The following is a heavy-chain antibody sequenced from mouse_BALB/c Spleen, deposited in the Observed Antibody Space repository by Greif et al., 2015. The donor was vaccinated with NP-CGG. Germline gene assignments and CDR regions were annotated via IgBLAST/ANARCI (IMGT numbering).Heavy chain of an antibody. V-gene: IGHV5-17*02. CDR3: ARSLGYYFDY. CDR2: ISSGSSTI. J-gene: IGHJ2*01. CDR1: GFTFSSFG. Sequence: EVKLMESGGGLVQPGGSRKLSCAASGFTFSSFGMHWVRQAPEKGLEWVAYISSGSSTIYYADTVKGRFTISRDNPKNTLFLQMTSLRSEDTAMYYCARSLGYYFDYWGQGTTLTVSS. D-gene: IGHD6-2*01.